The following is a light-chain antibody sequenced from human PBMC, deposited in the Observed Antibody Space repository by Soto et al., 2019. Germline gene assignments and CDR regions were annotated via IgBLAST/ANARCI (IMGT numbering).Light chain of an antibody. CDR3: AAWDDSLSGYV. Sequence: QSVLTQPPSASGTPGQRVTISCSGSSSNIGSNYVYWYQQLPGTAPKLLIYRNNQRPSVVPDRFSGSKSGTSASLAISGLRSEDEADYYCAAWDDSLSGYVFGTGTKVT. J-gene: IGLJ1*01. CDR1: SSNIGSNY. CDR2: RNN. V-gene: IGLV1-47*01.